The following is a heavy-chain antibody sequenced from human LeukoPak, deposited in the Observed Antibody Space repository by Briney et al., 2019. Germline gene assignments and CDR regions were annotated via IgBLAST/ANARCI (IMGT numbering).Heavy chain of an antibody. CDR3: AKEDYSSSWYFDY. J-gene: IGHJ4*02. V-gene: IGHV3-30*18. CDR1: GFTFSSYG. Sequence: PGGSLRLSCAASGFTFSSYGMHWVRQSPGKGLEWVAVISYDGSNKYYADSVKGRFTISRDNSKNTPYLQMNSLRAEDTAVYYCAKEDYSSSWYFDYWGQGTLVTVSS. CDR2: ISYDGSNK. D-gene: IGHD6-13*01.